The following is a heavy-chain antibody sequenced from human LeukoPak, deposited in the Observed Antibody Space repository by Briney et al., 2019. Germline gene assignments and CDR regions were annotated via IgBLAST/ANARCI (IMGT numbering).Heavy chain of an antibody. D-gene: IGHD3-3*01. CDR1: GFTFSSYA. V-gene: IGHV3-23*01. Sequence: GGSLRLSCAASGFTFSSYAMSWVRQAPGKGLEWVSAISDSGGSTYYADSVKGRFTISRDNSKNTLYLQMNSLRAEDTAVYYCAKDPGYDFWSGYKDNWFDPWGQGTLVTVSS. CDR3: AKDPGYDFWSGYKDNWFDP. J-gene: IGHJ5*02. CDR2: ISDSGGST.